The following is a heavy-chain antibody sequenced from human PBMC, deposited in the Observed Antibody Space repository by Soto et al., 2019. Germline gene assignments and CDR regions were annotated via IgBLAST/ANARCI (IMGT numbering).Heavy chain of an antibody. J-gene: IGHJ5*02. D-gene: IGHD3-9*01. CDR3: ARGRDILTGYYNGWIDP. CDR1: GFTFSSYW. V-gene: IGHV3-74*02. CDR2: INSDGSST. Sequence: EVQLVESGGGLVKPGGSLRLSCVASGFTFSSYWMHWVRQAPGKGLVWVSRINSDGSSTSYADSVKGRFTISRDNAKNTLYLQMNSLRAEDTAVYYCARGRDILTGYYNGWIDPWGQGTLVTVSS.